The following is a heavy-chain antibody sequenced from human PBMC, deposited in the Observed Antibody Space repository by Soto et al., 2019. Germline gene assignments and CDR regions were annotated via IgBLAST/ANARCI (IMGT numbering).Heavy chain of an antibody. J-gene: IGHJ5*02. Sequence: QVQLVQSGAEVKTPGSSVKVSCKASGGSFNSFSIDWVRQAPGQGLEWMGGIIPMSGRPNYAQRFQGRVTFSADKSTNAVYMEVNRLTYEDTAVYYCTRMGRESANWFDPWGQGTLVTVSS. V-gene: IGHV1-69*06. CDR3: TRMGRESANWFDP. CDR2: IIPMSGRP. CDR1: GGSFNSFS.